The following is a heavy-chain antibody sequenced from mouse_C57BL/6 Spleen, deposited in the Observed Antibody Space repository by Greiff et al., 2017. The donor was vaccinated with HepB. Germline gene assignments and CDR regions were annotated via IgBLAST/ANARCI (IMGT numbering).Heavy chain of an antibody. Sequence: EVQLQQSGPELVKPGASVKMSCKASGYTFTDYNMHWVKQSHGKSLEWIGYINPNNGGTSYNQKFKGKATLTVTKSSSTSYMELRSLPSEDSAVDYCARDGFSTAVVAPRSFDVWGTGTTVTVSS. D-gene: IGHD1-1*01. CDR3: ARDGFSTAVVAPRSFDV. V-gene: IGHV1-22*01. J-gene: IGHJ1*03. CDR2: INPNNGGT. CDR1: GYTFTDYN.